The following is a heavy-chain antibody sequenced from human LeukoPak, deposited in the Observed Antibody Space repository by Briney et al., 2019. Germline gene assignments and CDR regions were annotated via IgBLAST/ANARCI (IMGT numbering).Heavy chain of an antibody. CDR1: GGSFSDNY. CDR3: ARPLHYTSTLDV. J-gene: IGHJ6*04. CDR2: IDHIGSA. Sequence: SETLSLTCAVYGGSFSDNYWSWIRQPPGKGLEWIGEIDHIGSANYNPSLRSRVTISVDTSKNQFSLTLSSVTAADTAVYYCARPLHYTSTLDVWGKGTTVTISS. D-gene: IGHD3-3*01. V-gene: IGHV4-34*01.